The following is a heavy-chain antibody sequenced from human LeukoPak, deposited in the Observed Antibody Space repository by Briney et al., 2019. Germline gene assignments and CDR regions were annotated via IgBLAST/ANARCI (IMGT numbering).Heavy chain of an antibody. V-gene: IGHV4-34*01. Sequence: PSETLSLTCAVYGGSFSGYYWSWIRQPPGKGLEWIGEINHSGSTNYNPSLKSRVTISVDTSKNQFSLKLSSVTAADTAVYYCAKRGYFDCWGQGTLVTVSS. CDR1: GGSFSGYY. CDR2: INHSGST. CDR3: AKRGYFDC. J-gene: IGHJ4*02.